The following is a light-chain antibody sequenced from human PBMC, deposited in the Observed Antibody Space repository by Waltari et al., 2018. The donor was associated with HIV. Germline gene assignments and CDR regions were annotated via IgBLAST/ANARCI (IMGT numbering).Light chain of an antibody. CDR2: DVS. CDR3: SSYTVPGTL. V-gene: IGLV2-14*01. CDR1: SSDIGAYNY. J-gene: IGLJ1*01. Sequence: SALTQPASVSGSPGQSITISCTGTSSDIGAYNYVSWYQQYPGKAPKRMIYDVSNRPSGVSTRFSGSKSGNTASLTISGLQAEDEADYYCSSYTVPGTLFGTGTRVTVL.